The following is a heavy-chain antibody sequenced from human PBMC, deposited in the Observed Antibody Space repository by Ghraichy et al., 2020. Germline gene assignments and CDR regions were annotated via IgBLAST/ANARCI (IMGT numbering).Heavy chain of an antibody. D-gene: IGHD1-26*01. Sequence: SETLSLTCTVSGGSISSSSYYWGWIRQPPGKGLKWIGSLYYIANTYYSPSLKSRVTISVDTSKNQFSLNLSSVTAADAALYYCARLRVGAKPRDGFDIWGQGTLVTVSS. CDR2: LYYIANT. CDR3: ARLRVGAKPRDGFDI. V-gene: IGHV4-39*01. CDR1: GGSISSSSYY. J-gene: IGHJ3*02.